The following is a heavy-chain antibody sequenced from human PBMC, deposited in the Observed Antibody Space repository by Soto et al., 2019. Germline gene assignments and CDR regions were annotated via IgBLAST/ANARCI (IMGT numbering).Heavy chain of an antibody. Sequence: GGSLRLSCAASGFTFSSYSMNWVRQAPGKGLEWVSSISSSSSYIYYADSVKGRFTISRDNAKNSLYLQMNSLRAEDTAVYYCAIDSYDSSGYSNPFDYWGQGTLVTVSS. V-gene: IGHV3-21*01. J-gene: IGHJ4*02. CDR3: AIDSYDSSGYSNPFDY. CDR1: GFTFSSYS. CDR2: ISSSSSYI. D-gene: IGHD3-22*01.